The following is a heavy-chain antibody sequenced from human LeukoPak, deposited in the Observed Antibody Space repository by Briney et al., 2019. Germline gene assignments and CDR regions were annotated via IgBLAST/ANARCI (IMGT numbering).Heavy chain of an antibody. J-gene: IGHJ4*02. V-gene: IGHV3-23*01. CDR1: GFTFSSSA. D-gene: IGHD2-15*01. Sequence: RRSLRLSCAASGFTFSSSAMSWVRQAPGKGLEWVSAISNNGGYTYYADSVQGRFTISRDNSKSTLCLQMNSLRAEDTAVYYCAKQLGYCSDGSCYFPYWGQGTLVTVSS. CDR3: AKQLGYCSDGSCYFPY. CDR2: ISNNGGYT.